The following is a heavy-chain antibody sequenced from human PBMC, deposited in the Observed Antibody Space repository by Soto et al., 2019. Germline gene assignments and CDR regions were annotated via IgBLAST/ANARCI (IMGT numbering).Heavy chain of an antibody. CDR3: ARSVGASLYYYYGMDV. Sequence: PGGSLILSCAASGFTVSSNYMSWVRQAPGKGLEWVSVIYSGGSTYYADSVKGRFTISRDNSKNTLYLQMNSLRAEDTAVYYCARSVGASLYYYYGMDVWGQGTTVTVSS. CDR1: GFTVSSNY. V-gene: IGHV3-66*01. D-gene: IGHD1-26*01. CDR2: IYSGGST. J-gene: IGHJ6*02.